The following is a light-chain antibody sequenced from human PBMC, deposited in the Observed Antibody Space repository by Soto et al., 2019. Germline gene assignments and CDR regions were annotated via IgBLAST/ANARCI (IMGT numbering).Light chain of an antibody. V-gene: IGLV1-40*01. Sequence: QSVLTQPPSVSGAPGQRVTISCTGRTSNIGAGYDVHWYQHLPGTAPKLLIYGNSNRPSGVPDRFSGSKSGTSASLAITGLQAEDEADYYCQSYDSSLSGSNVVFGGGTQLTVL. CDR1: TSNIGAGYD. CDR3: QSYDSSLSGSNVV. CDR2: GNS. J-gene: IGLJ2*01.